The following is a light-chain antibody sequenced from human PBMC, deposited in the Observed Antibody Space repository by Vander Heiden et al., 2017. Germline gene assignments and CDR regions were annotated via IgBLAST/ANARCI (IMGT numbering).Light chain of an antibody. Sequence: EIVLTQSPGTLSLSPGERATLSCRASQSVSSSYLAWYQQKPGQAPRLLIYGASSRATGIPDRFSGTGSGTDFTLTMSRLEPEDFAVYYCQRCGTSPRLTFGGGTKVEIK. CDR1: QSVSSSY. CDR2: GAS. J-gene: IGKJ4*01. CDR3: QRCGTSPRLT. V-gene: IGKV3-20*01.